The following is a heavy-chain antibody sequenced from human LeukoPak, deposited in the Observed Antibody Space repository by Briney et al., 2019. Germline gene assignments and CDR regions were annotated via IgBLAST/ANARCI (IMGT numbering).Heavy chain of an antibody. D-gene: IGHD6-19*01. CDR2: ISYDETNE. J-gene: IGHJ4*02. Sequence: GGSRRLSCAASGFPFSSYNMHWVGQAPGRGLEWVAAISYDETNEFYADSVKGRFTISRDNSNNTLYLQVNSLRADDTAVYYCARDWSSGWYDYWGQGTLVTVSS. CDR1: GFPFSSYN. CDR3: ARDWSSGWYDY. V-gene: IGHV3-30-3*01.